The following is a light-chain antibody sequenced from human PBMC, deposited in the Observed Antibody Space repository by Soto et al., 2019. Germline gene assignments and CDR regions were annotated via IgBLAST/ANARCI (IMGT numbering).Light chain of an antibody. CDR2: DTS. V-gene: IGKV3-11*01. CDR1: QSVNSF. J-gene: IGKJ4*01. Sequence: EIVLTQSPVTLSLSPGESATLSCRASQSVNSFLAWYQQKPGQAPRLLIYDTSKRATGLPARFSGSGSGTDFTLTISSLEPEDFAIYYCQQRAKWPLTFGGGTKVEIK. CDR3: QQRAKWPLT.